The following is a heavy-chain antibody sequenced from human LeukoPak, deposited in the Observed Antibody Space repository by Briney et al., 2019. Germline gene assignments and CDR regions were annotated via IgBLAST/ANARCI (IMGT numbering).Heavy chain of an antibody. V-gene: IGHV1-18*01. CDR3: AKNHLVVPAAAFDY. J-gene: IGHJ4*02. D-gene: IGHD2-2*01. CDR1: GYTFTSYG. CDR2: ISAYNGNT. Sequence: ASVKVSCKASGYTFTSYGISWVRQAPGQGLEWMGWISAYNGNTNYAQKLQGRVTMTTDTSTSTVYMELSSLRSEDTAVYYCAKNHLVVPAAAFDYWGQGTLVTVSS.